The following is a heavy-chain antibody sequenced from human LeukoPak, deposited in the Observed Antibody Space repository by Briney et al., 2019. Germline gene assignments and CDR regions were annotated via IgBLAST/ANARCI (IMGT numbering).Heavy chain of an antibody. J-gene: IGHJ4*02. CDR3: AKDISGAYYYGSGSYAY. CDR2: ISWNSGSI. CDR1: GFTFDDYA. D-gene: IGHD3-10*01. Sequence: PGGSLRLSCAASGFTFDDYAMHWARQAPGKGLEWVSGISWNSGSIGYADSVKGRFTISRDNAKNSLYLQMNSLRAEDTALYYCAKDISGAYYYGSGSYAYWGQGTLVTVSS. V-gene: IGHV3-9*01.